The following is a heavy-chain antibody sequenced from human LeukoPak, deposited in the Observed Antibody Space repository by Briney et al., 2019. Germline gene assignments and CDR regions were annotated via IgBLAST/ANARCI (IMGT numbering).Heavy chain of an antibody. V-gene: IGHV3-66*01. CDR2: IYSGGST. J-gene: IGHJ4*02. CDR3: ARAQSGIAATYDY. D-gene: IGHD6-13*01. Sequence: PGGSLRLSCAASGFTFSSYAMSWVRQAPGKGLEWVSVIYSGGSTYYADSVKGRFTISRDNSKNTLYLQMNSLRAEDMAVYYCARAQSGIAATYDYWGQGTLVTVSS. CDR1: GFTFSSYA.